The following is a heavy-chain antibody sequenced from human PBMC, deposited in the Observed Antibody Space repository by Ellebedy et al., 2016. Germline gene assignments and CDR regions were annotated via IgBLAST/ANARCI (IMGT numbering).Heavy chain of an antibody. V-gene: IGHV3-74*01. CDR3: ARDYYGSGSRVDI. CDR1: GFTFSSYW. D-gene: IGHD3-10*01. Sequence: GESLKISXAASGFTFSSYWMHWVRQAPGKGLVWVSRINSDGSSTSYADSVKGRFTISRDNAKNTLYLQMNSLRAEDTAVYYCARDYYGSGSRVDIWGQGTMVTVSS. CDR2: INSDGSST. J-gene: IGHJ3*02.